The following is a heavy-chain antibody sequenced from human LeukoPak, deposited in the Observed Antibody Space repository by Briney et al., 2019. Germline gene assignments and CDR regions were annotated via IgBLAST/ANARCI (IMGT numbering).Heavy chain of an antibody. CDR2: INTKTGTP. Sequence: ASVKVSCKASGYTFNRNAINWVRQAPGQGLEWMGWINTKTGTPTYAQGFTGRFVFSLDISVTTAHLQISNLKAEDTAFYYCARRSPSADAFDIWGQGTMVTVSS. CDR1: GYTFNRNA. V-gene: IGHV7-4-1*02. J-gene: IGHJ3*02. CDR3: ARRSPSADAFDI.